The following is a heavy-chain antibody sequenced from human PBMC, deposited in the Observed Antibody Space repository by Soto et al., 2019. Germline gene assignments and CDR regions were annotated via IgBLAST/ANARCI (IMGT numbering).Heavy chain of an antibody. D-gene: IGHD6-25*01. CDR2: IYYNGST. CDR3: AIYRTSGRWSKFDY. V-gene: IGHV4-31*03. Sequence: TLSLTCSVSGLTISSASYYWSWIRQHPGKGLEWVGNIYYNGSTYYSPSLKSRVTVWFDTSKNQFSLRLTSVTAADTAVYYFAIYRTSGRWSKFDYWGQGPRGT. J-gene: IGHJ4*02. CDR1: GLTISSASYY.